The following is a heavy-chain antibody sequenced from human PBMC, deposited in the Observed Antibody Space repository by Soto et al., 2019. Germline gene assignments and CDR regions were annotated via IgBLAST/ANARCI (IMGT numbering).Heavy chain of an antibody. Sequence: SVKVSCKASGGTFSSYAISWVRQAPGQGLEWMGGIIPIFGTANYAQKLQGRVTMTTDTSTSTAYMELRSLRSDDTAVYYCARDGRIVGATWFDPWGQGTLVTVSS. J-gene: IGHJ5*02. CDR1: GGTFSSYA. D-gene: IGHD1-26*01. V-gene: IGHV1-69*05. CDR3: ARDGRIVGATWFDP. CDR2: IIPIFGTA.